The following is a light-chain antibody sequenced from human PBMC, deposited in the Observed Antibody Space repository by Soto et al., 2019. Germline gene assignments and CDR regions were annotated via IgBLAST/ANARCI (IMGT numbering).Light chain of an antibody. CDR1: QSISSY. J-gene: IGKJ1*01. Sequence: DIQMTQSPSSLSASVGDRVTITCRASQSISSYLNGYQQKPGKAPKLLIYAASSFQSGVPSRFSGSGSGTDFTLTISSLQPEDFATYYCQQSYSTLWTFGQGTKVESK. CDR3: QQSYSTLWT. V-gene: IGKV1-39*01. CDR2: AAS.